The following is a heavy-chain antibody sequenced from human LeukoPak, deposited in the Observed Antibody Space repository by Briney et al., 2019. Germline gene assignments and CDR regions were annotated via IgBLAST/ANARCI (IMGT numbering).Heavy chain of an antibody. V-gene: IGHV4-34*01. CDR1: GGSFSGCY. CDR2: INHSGST. CDR3: ARGAPLYYYYYMDV. J-gene: IGHJ6*03. Sequence: SETLSLTYAVYGGSFSGCYWSWIRQPPGKGLEWIGEINHSGSTNYNPSLKSRVTISVDTSKNQFSLKLSSVTAADTAVYYCARGAPLYYYYYMDVWGKGTAVTVSS.